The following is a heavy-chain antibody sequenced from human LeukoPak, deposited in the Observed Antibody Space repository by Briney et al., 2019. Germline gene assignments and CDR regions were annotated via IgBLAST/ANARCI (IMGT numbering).Heavy chain of an antibody. CDR2: IRYDGSNK. CDR3: AKVLDIVVVVAASDGMDV. CDR1: GFTFSRYG. D-gene: IGHD2-15*01. J-gene: IGHJ6*02. Sequence: PGGSLRLSCAASGFTFSRYGMHWVRQAPGKGLEWVAFIRYDGSNKDYADSVKGRFTISRDNSKNTLYLQMNSLRAEDTAVYYCAKVLDIVVVVAASDGMDVWGQGTTVTVSS. V-gene: IGHV3-30*02.